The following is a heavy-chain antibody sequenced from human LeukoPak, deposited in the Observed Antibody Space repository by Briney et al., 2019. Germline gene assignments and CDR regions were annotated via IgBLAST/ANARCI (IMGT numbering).Heavy chain of an antibody. D-gene: IGHD1-1*01. CDR2: IRYEGSNK. Sequence: TGGSLRLSSAAPRVTSSSAGMQWVRQAPGKGLEWVAFIRYEGSNKYYVDSVKGRFTISRDNSKNTLNLQMNSLRAEDTPVYYCAKEYIIHLVQGDWFDPWGQGTLVTVSS. V-gene: IGHV3-30*02. CDR3: AKEYIIHLVQGDWFDP. J-gene: IGHJ5*02. CDR1: RVTSSSAG.